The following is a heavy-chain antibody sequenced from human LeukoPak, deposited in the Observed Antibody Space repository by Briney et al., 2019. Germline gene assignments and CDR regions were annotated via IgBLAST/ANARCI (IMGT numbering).Heavy chain of an antibody. V-gene: IGHV4-59*12. CDR1: GGSISSYY. Sequence: PSETLSLTCIVSGGSISSYYWSWIRQSPGKGLEWIGYIHYSGSTNYNPSLKSRVTMSVDTSKNQFSLKLSSVTAADTAVYYCARGAYYDILTGYYGPMDVWGKGTTVTVSS. CDR2: IHYSGST. CDR3: ARGAYYDILTGYYGPMDV. J-gene: IGHJ6*03. D-gene: IGHD3-9*01.